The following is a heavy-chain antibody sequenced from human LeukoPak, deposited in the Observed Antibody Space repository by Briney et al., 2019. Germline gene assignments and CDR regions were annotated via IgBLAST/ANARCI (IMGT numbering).Heavy chain of an antibody. V-gene: IGHV3-74*01. CDR2: MNPDGGTT. J-gene: IGHJ4*02. D-gene: IGHD2-15*01. CDR1: GFTFRSHW. Sequence: GGSLRLSCAASGFTFRSHWMHWVRQVPGKGLVSVARMNPDGGTTDYADSVKGRFIISRDNAKSALYLQMHSLRAEDTAVYYCAKDQMGYCSGGSCYDFDYWGQGTLVTVSS. CDR3: AKDQMGYCSGGSCYDFDY.